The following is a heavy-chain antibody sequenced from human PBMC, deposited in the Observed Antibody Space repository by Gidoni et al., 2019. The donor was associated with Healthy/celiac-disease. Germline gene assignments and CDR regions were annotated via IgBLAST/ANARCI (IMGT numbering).Heavy chain of an antibody. V-gene: IGHV3-53*02. J-gene: IGHJ4*02. CDR2: IYSGGST. CDR1: RFTVSSNY. D-gene: IGHD6-19*01. Sequence: EVQLVETGGGLIQPGGSLRLSCAASRFTVSSNYMSWVRQAPGKGLEWVLVIYSGGSTYYADSVKGRFTISRDNSKNTLYLQMNSLRAEDTAVYYCARLIAVADQGEGDYWGQGTLVTVSS. CDR3: ARLIAVADQGEGDY.